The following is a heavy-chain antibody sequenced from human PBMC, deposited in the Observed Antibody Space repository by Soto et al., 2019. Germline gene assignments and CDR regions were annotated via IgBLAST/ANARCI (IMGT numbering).Heavy chain of an antibody. D-gene: IGHD4-17*01. CDR1: GFTFSSYG. Sequence: GGSLRLSCAASGFTFSSYGMHWVRQAPGKGLEWVAAIWYDGSNKYYADSVKGRFTISRDNSKNTLYLQMDSLRAEDTAVYSCAREGYGVHLGAFDTWGQGIMVTDSS. CDR3: AREGYGVHLGAFDT. V-gene: IGHV3-33*01. J-gene: IGHJ3*02. CDR2: IWYDGSNK.